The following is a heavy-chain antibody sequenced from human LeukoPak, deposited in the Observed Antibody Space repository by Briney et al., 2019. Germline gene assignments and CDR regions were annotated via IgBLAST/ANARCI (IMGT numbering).Heavy chain of an antibody. Sequence: SETLSLTCTVSGGSISSYYWSWIRQPAGKGLEWIGRIYTSGSTNYNPSLKSRVTMSVDTSKNQFSLKLSSVTAADTAVYYCARGWMSGYYYYMDVWGKGTTVTVSS. CDR3: ARGWMSGYYYYMDV. V-gene: IGHV4-4*07. CDR2: IYTSGST. D-gene: IGHD2-2*03. J-gene: IGHJ6*03. CDR1: GGSISSYY.